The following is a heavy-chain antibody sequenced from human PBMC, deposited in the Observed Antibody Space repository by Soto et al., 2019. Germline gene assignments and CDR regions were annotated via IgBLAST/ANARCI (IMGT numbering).Heavy chain of an antibody. CDR2: ISGSGGST. J-gene: IGHJ4*02. D-gene: IGHD3-10*01. Sequence: GSLRLSCAASGFTFSSYAMSWVRQAPGKGLEWVSAISGSGGSTYYADSVKGRFTISRDNSKNTLYLQMKSLRAEDTAVYYCAKDRDVGGFGETLDYWGQGTLVTVSS. CDR1: GFTFSSYA. V-gene: IGHV3-23*01. CDR3: AKDRDVGGFGETLDY.